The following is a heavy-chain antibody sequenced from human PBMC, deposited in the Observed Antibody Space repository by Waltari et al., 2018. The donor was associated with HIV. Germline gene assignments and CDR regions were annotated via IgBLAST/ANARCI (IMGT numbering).Heavy chain of an antibody. D-gene: IGHD3-10*01. CDR2: FDPEDGET. CDR3: ATVGYYGSWGGHYGMDV. J-gene: IGHJ6*02. CDR1: GYTLTYLS. V-gene: IGHV1-24*01. Sequence: QVQLVQSGAEVKKPGASVKVSCKVSGYTLTYLSLHWLRQALGKGLEWMGGFDPEDGETIYAQKFQGRVTMTEDTSTDTAYMELSSLRSEDTAVYYCATVGYYGSWGGHYGMDVWGQGTTVTVSS.